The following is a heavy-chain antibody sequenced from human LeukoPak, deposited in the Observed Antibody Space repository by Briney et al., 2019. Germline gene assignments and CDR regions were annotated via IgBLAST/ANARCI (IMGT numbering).Heavy chain of an antibody. CDR1: GFTFSSYW. CDR3: ARGGLLLDHRKTYYFDY. J-gene: IGHJ4*02. Sequence: PGGSLRLSCAASGFTFSSYWMSWVRQAPGKGLEWVANIKQDGSEKYYVDSVKGRFTISRDNAKNSLYLQMNSLRAEDTAVYYCARGGLLLDHRKTYYFDYWGQGTLVTVSS. D-gene: IGHD2-21*01. CDR2: IKQDGSEK. V-gene: IGHV3-7*01.